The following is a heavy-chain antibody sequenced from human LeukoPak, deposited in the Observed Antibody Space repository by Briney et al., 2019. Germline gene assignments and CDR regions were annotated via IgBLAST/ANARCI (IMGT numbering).Heavy chain of an antibody. CDR3: ARDLQYCGGGSCQTGYMDV. CDR2: INPNSSGT. D-gene: IGHD2-15*01. J-gene: IGHJ6*03. CDR1: GYTFTGYY. Sequence: VASVKVSCKASGYTFTGYYIHWVRQAPGQGLEWMGWINPNSSGTYYAQKFQGRVTMTRDTSISTAYMALTRLKSNDTAVYYCARDLQYCGGGSCQTGYMDVWGKGTTVTVSS. V-gene: IGHV1-2*02.